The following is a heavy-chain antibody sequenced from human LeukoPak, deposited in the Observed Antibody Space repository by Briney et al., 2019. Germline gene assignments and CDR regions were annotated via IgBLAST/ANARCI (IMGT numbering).Heavy chain of an antibody. CDR1: GFTFSSCW. V-gene: IGHV3-7*01. Sequence: GGSLRLSCAASGFTFSSCWMSWVRQAPGKGLEWVANIKQDGSEKYYVDSVKGRFTISRDNAKNSLYLQMNSLRAEDTAVYYCARESAGFDYWGQGTLVTVSS. J-gene: IGHJ4*02. CDR3: ARESAGFDY. CDR2: IKQDGSEK.